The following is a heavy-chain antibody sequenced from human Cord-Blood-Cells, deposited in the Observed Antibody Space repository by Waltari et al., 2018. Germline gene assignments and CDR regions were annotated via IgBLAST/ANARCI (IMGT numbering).Heavy chain of an antibody. CDR3: AIFGYDRAFDI. Sequence: QLQLQESGPGLVKHSETLSLTCTVSGGSISSSSYYWGWIRQPPGKGLEWSGSIYYSGVTYYNPSLEGRVTISVDTAKNQFSLELSSVTASETAVEYCAIFGYDRAFDIWGQGTMVTVSS. CDR1: GGSISSSSYY. V-gene: IGHV4-39*01. J-gene: IGHJ3*02. D-gene: IGHD5-12*01. CDR2: IYYSGVT.